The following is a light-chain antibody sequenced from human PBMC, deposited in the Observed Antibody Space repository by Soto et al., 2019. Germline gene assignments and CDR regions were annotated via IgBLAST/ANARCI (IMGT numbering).Light chain of an antibody. CDR2: GAS. J-gene: IGKJ4*01. CDR3: QQYNNWPLALT. CDR1: QSVSSN. V-gene: IGKV3-15*01. Sequence: EIVMTQSPATLPVSPGERATLSCRASQSVSSNLAWYQQKPGQAPRLLIYGASTRATGIPARFSGSGSGTEFTLTISSLQSEDFAVYYCQQYNNWPLALTFGGGTKVEIK.